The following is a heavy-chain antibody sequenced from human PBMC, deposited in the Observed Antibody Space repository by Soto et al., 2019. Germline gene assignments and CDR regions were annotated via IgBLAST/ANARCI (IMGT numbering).Heavy chain of an antibody. J-gene: IGHJ4*02. V-gene: IGHV3-23*01. CDR3: AKDTTPLTHWGYFDY. CDR2: ISGSGDFT. CDR1: GFTFSSYA. Sequence: GGSLRLSCAASGFTFSSYAMSWVRQAPGKGLEWVSAISGSGDFTYYPDSVKGRFTISRDNSKNTLYLQMNSLRAEDTAVYYCAKDTTPLTHWGYFDYWGQGTLVTVSS. D-gene: IGHD3-16*01.